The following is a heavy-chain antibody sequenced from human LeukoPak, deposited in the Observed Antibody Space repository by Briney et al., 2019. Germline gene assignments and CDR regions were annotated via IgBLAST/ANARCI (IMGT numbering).Heavy chain of an antibody. CDR2: INPSGGST. CDR1: GYTFTSYY. J-gene: IGHJ3*02. CDR3: AGSSTSFDAFDI. Sequence: ASVKVSCKASGYTFTSYYMHWVRQAPGQGLEWMGIINPSGGSTSYAQKFQGRATMTRDTSTSTVYMELSSLRSEDTAVYYCAGSSTSFDAFDIWGQGTMVTVSS. D-gene: IGHD2-2*01. V-gene: IGHV1-46*01.